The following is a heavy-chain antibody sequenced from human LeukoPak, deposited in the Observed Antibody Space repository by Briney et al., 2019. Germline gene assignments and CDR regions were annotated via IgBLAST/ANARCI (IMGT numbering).Heavy chain of an antibody. J-gene: IGHJ3*02. CDR1: GFTFSNAW. Sequence: PGGSLRLSCAASGFTFSNAWMSWVRQAPGKGVEWVGRIKSKTDGGTTDYAAPVKGRFTISRDDSKNTLYLQMNSLKTEDTAVYYCSTDDTYYYDTSGYYALGDAFDIWGQGTMVTVSS. V-gene: IGHV3-15*01. D-gene: IGHD3-22*01. CDR3: STDDTYYYDTSGYYALGDAFDI. CDR2: IKSKTDGGTT.